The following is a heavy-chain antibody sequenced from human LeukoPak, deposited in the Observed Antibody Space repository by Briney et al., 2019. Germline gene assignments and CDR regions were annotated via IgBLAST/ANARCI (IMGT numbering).Heavy chain of an antibody. CDR1: GGTYSSYA. J-gene: IGHJ4*02. V-gene: IGHV1-69*13. D-gene: IGHD6-19*01. CDR3: ATNIAVESFDY. Sequence: ASVKVSCKASGGTYSSYAISWVRQAPGQGLEWMGGIIPIFGTANYAQKFQGRVTITADESTSTAYMELSSLRSEDTAVYYCATNIAVESFDYWGQGTLVTVSS. CDR2: IIPIFGTA.